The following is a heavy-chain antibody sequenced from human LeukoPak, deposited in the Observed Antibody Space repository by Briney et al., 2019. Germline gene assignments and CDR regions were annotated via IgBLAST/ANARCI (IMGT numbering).Heavy chain of an antibody. J-gene: IGHJ6*03. D-gene: IGHD6-19*01. CDR2: IYHSGST. V-gene: IGHV4-4*02. CDR3: ARVMWLVNYYYYMDV. Sequence: SETLSLTCAVSGGSISSSNWWSWVRQPPGKGLEWIGEIYHSGSTNYNPSLKSRVTISVDKSKNQFSLKLSSVTAADTAVYYCARVMWLVNYYYYMDVRGKGTTVTVSS. CDR1: GGSISSSNW.